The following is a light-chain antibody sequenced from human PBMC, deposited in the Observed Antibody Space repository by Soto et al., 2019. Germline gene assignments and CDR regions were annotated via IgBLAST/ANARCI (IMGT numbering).Light chain of an antibody. J-gene: IGKJ5*01. Sequence: EIVLTQSPATLSLSPGERSTLSCRASQSVSSYLAWYQQKPGQAPRLLIYDASNRATGIPARFSGSGSGTDFTITISSLEREDFAVYYCQPSSNWPPINFGQGTRLEIK. CDR2: DAS. V-gene: IGKV3-11*01. CDR3: QPSSNWPPIN. CDR1: QSVSSY.